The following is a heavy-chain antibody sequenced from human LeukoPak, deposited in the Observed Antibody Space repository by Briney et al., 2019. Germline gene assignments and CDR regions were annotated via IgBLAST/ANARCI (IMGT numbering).Heavy chain of an antibody. CDR1: GGSISSYY. J-gene: IGHJ3*02. D-gene: IGHD3-16*01. V-gene: IGHV4-59*01. Sequence: SETLSLTCTVSGGSISSYYWSWIRQPPGKGLEWIGYIYYSGSTNYNPSLKSRVTISVDTSKNQFSLKLSSVTAADTAVYYCARSEGGGPPEAFDIWGQGTMVTVSS. CDR3: ARSEGGGPPEAFDI. CDR2: IYYSGST.